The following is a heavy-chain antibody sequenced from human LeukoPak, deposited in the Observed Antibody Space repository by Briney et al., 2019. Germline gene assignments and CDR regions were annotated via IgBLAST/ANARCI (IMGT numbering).Heavy chain of an antibody. CDR1: GFTFSSYS. V-gene: IGHV3-21*04. Sequence: GGSLRLSCAASGFTFSSYSMNWVRQAPGKGLAWVSSISSSSSYIYYADSVKGRFTISRDNAKNSLYLQMNSLRAEDTALYYCARKIYGSDNYIDYWGQGTLVTVSS. D-gene: IGHD3-10*01. CDR3: ARKIYGSDNYIDY. J-gene: IGHJ4*02. CDR2: ISSSSSYI.